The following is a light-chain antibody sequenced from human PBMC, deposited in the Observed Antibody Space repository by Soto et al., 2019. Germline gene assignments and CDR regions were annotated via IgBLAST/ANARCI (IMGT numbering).Light chain of an antibody. V-gene: IGLV2-14*01. CDR1: SSDVGGYNY. J-gene: IGLJ3*02. Sequence: QSALTQPAPVSGSPGQSITISCTGTSSDVGGYNYVSWYQQHPGKAPKLMIYQVSNRPSGVSDRFSGSKSGNTASLTISGLQPEDEADYYCSSFTSSHTGVFGGGTKLTVL. CDR3: SSFTSSHTGV. CDR2: QVS.